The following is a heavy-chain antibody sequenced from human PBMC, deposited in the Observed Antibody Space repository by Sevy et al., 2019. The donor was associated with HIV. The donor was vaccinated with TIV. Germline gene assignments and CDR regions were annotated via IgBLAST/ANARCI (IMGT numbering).Heavy chain of an antibody. CDR1: GYTFTSYG. Sequence: ASVKVSCKASGYTFTSYGISWVRQAPGQGLEWMGWISAYNGNTNYAQTLQGRVTMTTDTSTSTAYMELRSLRSDDTAVYYCARGSFFGVVIIAGMDVWGQGTTVTVSS. CDR2: ISAYNGNT. J-gene: IGHJ6*02. D-gene: IGHD3-3*01. V-gene: IGHV1-18*01. CDR3: ARGSFFGVVIIAGMDV.